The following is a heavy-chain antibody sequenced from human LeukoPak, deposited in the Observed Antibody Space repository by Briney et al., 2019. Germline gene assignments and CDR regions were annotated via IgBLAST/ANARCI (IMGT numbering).Heavy chain of an antibody. J-gene: IGHJ6*02. V-gene: IGHV3-30-3*01. D-gene: IGHD3-10*01. Sequence: GRSLRLSCVASGFTFSSYVLHWVRQAPRKGLEWVAVISYDGSNKYYADSAKGRFTISRDNSKNTLYLQMNSLRAEDTAVYYCARDTDGELLDYYYGMDVWGQGTTVTVSS. CDR1: GFTFSSYV. CDR2: ISYDGSNK. CDR3: ARDTDGELLDYYYGMDV.